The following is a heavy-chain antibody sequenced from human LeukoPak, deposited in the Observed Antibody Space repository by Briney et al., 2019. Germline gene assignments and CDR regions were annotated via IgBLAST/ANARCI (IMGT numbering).Heavy chain of an antibody. CDR3: ARDRGALAAAVKWLSYGRDV. V-gene: IGHV1-2*04. D-gene: IGHD6-13*01. Sequence: ASVKVSCKASGYTFTGYYIHWVRQAPGQGLEWMGWINPNSGGTNYAQKFQGWVTMTRDTSISTAYMLLTRLTSDDTAVYYCARDRGALAAAVKWLSYGRDVWAKGPRSSSP. CDR1: GYTFTGYY. J-gene: IGHJ6*02. CDR2: INPNSGGT.